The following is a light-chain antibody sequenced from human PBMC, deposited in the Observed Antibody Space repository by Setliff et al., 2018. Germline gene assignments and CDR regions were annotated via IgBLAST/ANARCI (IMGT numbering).Light chain of an antibody. Sequence: QSVLTQPPSASGSPGQSVTISSTGTSSDVGGYNYVSWYQQHPGKAPKLMIYEVSKRPSGVPDRFSGSKSGNTASLTVSGLQAEDEADYYCSSYAGSNNPYVFGTGTKVPS. CDR2: EVS. CDR3: SSYAGSNNPYV. V-gene: IGLV2-8*01. J-gene: IGLJ1*01. CDR1: SSDVGGYNY.